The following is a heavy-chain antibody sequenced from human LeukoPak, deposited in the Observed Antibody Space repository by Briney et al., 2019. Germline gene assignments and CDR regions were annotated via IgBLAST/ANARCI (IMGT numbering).Heavy chain of an antibody. J-gene: IGHJ4*02. CDR2: ISSDASIT. D-gene: IGHD2-15*01. CDR3: ATSARTYLGSSLDY. V-gene: IGHV3-74*01. CDR1: GFTYSTYW. Sequence: PGGSLRLSCAASGFTYSTYWMHWVRQDPGKGLVWVSRISSDASITSYADPVKGRFTISRDKAKNTLYLQMNSLRAEDTALYYCATSARTYLGSSLDYWGQGTMVTVSS.